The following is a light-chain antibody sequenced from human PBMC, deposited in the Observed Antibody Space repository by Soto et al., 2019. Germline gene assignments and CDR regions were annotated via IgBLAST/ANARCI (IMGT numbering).Light chain of an antibody. CDR2: KAS. V-gene: IGKV1-5*03. CDR1: QSISSW. Sequence: DIQMTQSPSTLSASVGDRVTITCRASQSISSWLAWYQQKPGKAPKLLIYKASSLESGVPSRFSGSGSGTAANLTKSIQHHDEFTSDYCQQYNGLYTFGQGSKLDI. J-gene: IGKJ2*01. CDR3: QQYNGLYT.